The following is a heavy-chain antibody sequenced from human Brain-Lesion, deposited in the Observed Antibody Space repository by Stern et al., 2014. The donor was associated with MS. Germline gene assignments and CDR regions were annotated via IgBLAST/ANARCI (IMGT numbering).Heavy chain of an antibody. J-gene: IGHJ4*02. CDR2: ISYDGSDK. CDR3: ARGGAVTTSDYYLDY. Sequence: QVQLVESGGGVVQPGRSLRLSCAASGFTFSYHAMHWVRQAPGKGLEWVGLISYDGSDKNDADSVKGRFPISRDNSRNTLYLQMNSLRVDDTAVYYCARGGAVTTSDYYLDYWGQGILVTVSS. CDR1: GFTFSYHA. D-gene: IGHD4-17*01. V-gene: IGHV3-30*01.